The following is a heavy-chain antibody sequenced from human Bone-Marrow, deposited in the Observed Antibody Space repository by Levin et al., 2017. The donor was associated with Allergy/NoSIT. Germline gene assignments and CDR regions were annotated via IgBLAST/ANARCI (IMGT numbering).Heavy chain of an antibody. CDR2: IYSGGST. CDR3: ARERCSGGSCYSGAFDI. Sequence: GESLKISCAASGFTVSSNYMSWVRQAPGKGLEWVSVIYSGGSTYYADSVKGRFTISRDNSKNTLYLQMNSLRAEDTAVYYCARERCSGGSCYSGAFDIWGQGTMVTVSS. J-gene: IGHJ3*02. CDR1: GFTVSSNY. V-gene: IGHV3-53*01. D-gene: IGHD2-15*01.